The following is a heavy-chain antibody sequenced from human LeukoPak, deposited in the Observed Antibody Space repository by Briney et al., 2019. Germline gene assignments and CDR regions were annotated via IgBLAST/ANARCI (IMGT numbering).Heavy chain of an antibody. D-gene: IGHD6-6*01. J-gene: IGHJ4*02. CDR1: GFTFISYW. CDR3: ARGSEYTSSTNSYFDY. V-gene: IGHV3-7*01. CDR2: IKQDGSEK. Sequence: GGCLRLSCAASGFTFISYWMSWGRQAPGKGREWGANIKQDGSEKHYVDSVKGRFTISRDNAKKSLFLHMNSLRVEDTAVYYCARGSEYTSSTNSYFDYWGQGTLVTVSS.